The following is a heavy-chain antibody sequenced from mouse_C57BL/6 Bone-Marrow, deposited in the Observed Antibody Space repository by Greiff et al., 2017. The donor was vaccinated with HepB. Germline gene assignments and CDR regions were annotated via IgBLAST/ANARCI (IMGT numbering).Heavy chain of an antibody. CDR3: ARYALLWLRRYYFDY. J-gene: IGHJ2*01. V-gene: IGHV1-19*01. D-gene: IGHD2-2*01. Sequence: DVQLQESGPVLVKPGASVKMSCKASGYTFTDYYMNWVKQSHGKSLEWIGVINPYNGGTSYNQKFKGKATLTVDKSSSTAYMELNSLTSEDSAVYYCARYALLWLRRYYFDYWGQGTTLAGSS. CDR1: GYTFTDYY. CDR2: INPYNGGT.